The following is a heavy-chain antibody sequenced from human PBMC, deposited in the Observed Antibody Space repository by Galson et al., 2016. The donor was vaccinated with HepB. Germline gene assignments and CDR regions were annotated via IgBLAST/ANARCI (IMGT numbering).Heavy chain of an antibody. J-gene: IGHJ3*02. CDR2: IYYTGDT. D-gene: IGHD3-22*01. CDR1: GGSISSAGYY. V-gene: IGHV4-31*03. Sequence: TLSLTCTVSGGSISSAGYYWSWIRHLPGKGLEWIGYIYYTGDTYYNPSLKSRVTISTHSSKNQVSLKLTSVTAADTAMFYCARNGGGPYDVYAFDIWGRGTLVTVSS. CDR3: ARNGGGPYDVYAFDI.